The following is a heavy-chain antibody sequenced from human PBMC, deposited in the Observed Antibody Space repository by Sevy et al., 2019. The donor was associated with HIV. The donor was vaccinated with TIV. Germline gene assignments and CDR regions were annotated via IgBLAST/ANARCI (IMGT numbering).Heavy chain of an antibody. J-gene: IGHJ6*02. CDR2: IYPGDSDT. CDR3: ARGARGTLPAYYYYGLDV. CDR1: GYTFTDYW. V-gene: IGHV5-51*01. Sequence: GESLKISCKGSGYTFTDYWIVWVRQMPGKGLEWMGIIYPGDSDTTTIPSLQGQVTISADKSISTTYLQWSSLKASDTAMYHCARGARGTLPAYYYYGLDVWGLGTTVTVSS. D-gene: IGHD1-1*01.